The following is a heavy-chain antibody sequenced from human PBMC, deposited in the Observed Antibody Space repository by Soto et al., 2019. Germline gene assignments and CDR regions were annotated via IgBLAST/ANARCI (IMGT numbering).Heavy chain of an antibody. D-gene: IGHD3-16*01. J-gene: IGHJ4*02. CDR2: IYAGGNT. CDR3: ARTFAGDYPLGL. V-gene: IGHV3-53*01. CDR1: GFTFSDAW. Sequence: PGESLRLSCAASGFTFSDAWMSWVRQAPGKGLEWVSVIYAGGNTYYAESVKGRFTISRDNSKNTLSLQMNSLRAEDSAVHYCARTFAGDYPLGLWGQGTRVTVSS.